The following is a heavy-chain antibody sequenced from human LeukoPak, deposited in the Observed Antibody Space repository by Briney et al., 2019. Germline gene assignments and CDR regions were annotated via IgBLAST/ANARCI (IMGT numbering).Heavy chain of an antibody. V-gene: IGHV3-11*04. J-gene: IGHJ4*02. CDR1: GFTFSDYN. CDR2: ITNGGSTI. Sequence: PGGSLRLSCAASGFTFSDYNMNWVRQAPGKGLEWVSYITNGGSTIHHADSVKGRFTISRDNAKNSVYLQMNNLRAEDTAVYYCARGILGGQGTLVTVSS. D-gene: IGHD2-15*01. CDR3: ARGIL.